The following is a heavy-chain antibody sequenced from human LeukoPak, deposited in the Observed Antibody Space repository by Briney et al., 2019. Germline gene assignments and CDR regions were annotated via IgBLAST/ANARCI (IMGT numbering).Heavy chain of an antibody. Sequence: SQTLSLTCAVSGGSISSGGYSWSWIRQPPGKGLEWIGYIYHSGSTCYNPSLKSRVTISVDRSKNQFSLKLSSVTAADTAVYYCARGGYYDSSGYLIDYWGQGTLVTVSS. J-gene: IGHJ4*02. CDR1: GGSISSGGYS. CDR3: ARGGYYDSSGYLIDY. D-gene: IGHD3-22*01. CDR2: IYHSGST. V-gene: IGHV4-30-2*01.